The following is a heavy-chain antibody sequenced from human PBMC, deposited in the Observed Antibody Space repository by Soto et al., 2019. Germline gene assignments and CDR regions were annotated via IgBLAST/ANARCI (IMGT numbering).Heavy chain of an antibody. V-gene: IGHV4-39*01. Sequence: ETLSLTCTVSGGSISSSSYYWGWIRQPPGKGLEWIGSIYYSGSTYYNPSLKSRVTISVDTSKNQFSLKLSSVTAADTAVYYCARQQVKVRRIEAVQFDYWGQGTLVTVSS. J-gene: IGHJ4*02. CDR3: ARQQVKVRRIEAVQFDY. CDR2: IYYSGST. D-gene: IGHD6-13*01. CDR1: GGSISSSSYY.